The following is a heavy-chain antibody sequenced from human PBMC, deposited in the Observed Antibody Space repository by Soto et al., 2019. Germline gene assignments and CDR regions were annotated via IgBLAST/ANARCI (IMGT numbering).Heavy chain of an antibody. CDR1: GGTFSSYA. CDR3: ARGGWVGELSSYYYYGMDV. CDR2: IIPIFGTA. Sequence: SVKVSCKASGGTFSSYAISWVRQAPGQGLEWMGGIIPIFGTANYAQKFQGRVTITADESTSTAYMELSSLRSEDTAVYYCARGGWVGELSSYYYYGMDVWGQGTTVTVSS. J-gene: IGHJ6*02. D-gene: IGHD3-10*01. V-gene: IGHV1-69*13.